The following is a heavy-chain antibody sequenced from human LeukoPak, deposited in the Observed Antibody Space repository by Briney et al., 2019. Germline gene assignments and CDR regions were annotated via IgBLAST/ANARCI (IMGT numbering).Heavy chain of an antibody. D-gene: IGHD4-17*01. J-gene: IGHJ6*03. V-gene: IGHV3-20*04. CDR2: INWGGSST. CDR1: GFTFDDYG. Sequence: GGSLRLSCEASGFTFDDYGMTWVRQGPGKGLEWVCGINWGGSSTTYAASVEGRFTISRDNAKNSLSLLMSSLRVEDTALYYCARMGAHDYDDPVDHHYYMDVWGKGTTVTVSS. CDR3: ARMGAHDYDDPVDHHYYMDV.